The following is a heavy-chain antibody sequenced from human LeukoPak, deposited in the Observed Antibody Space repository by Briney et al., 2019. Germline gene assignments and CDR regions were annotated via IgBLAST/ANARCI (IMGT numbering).Heavy chain of an antibody. CDR1: GFTFSSYE. CDR2: ISSGGGTV. V-gene: IGHV3-48*03. D-gene: IGHD2-21*02. J-gene: IGHJ2*01. CDR3: ARTANYWYFDL. Sequence: GGSLRLSCAASGFTFSSYEMNWVRQAPGQGLEWISYISSGGGTVYYADSVKGRFTIPRDNAKNSLYLQMNSLRAEDTAVYYCARTANYWYFDLWGRGTLVTVSS.